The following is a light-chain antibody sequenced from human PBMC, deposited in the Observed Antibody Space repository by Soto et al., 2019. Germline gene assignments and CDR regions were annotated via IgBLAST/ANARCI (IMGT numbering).Light chain of an antibody. CDR1: QTISSW. V-gene: IGKV1-5*03. CDR2: KAS. CDR3: QHYNSYSEA. Sequence: IKMSQSPSTLSGSLRERVNINCRASQTISSWLAWYQQKPGKAPKLLIYKASTLKSGVPSRFSGSGSGTEFTLTISSLQPDDFATYYCQHYNSYSEAFGQGTKV. J-gene: IGKJ1*01.